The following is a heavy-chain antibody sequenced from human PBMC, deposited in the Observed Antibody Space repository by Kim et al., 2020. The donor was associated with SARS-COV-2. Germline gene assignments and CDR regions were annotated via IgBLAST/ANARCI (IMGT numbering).Heavy chain of an antibody. CDR3: ARDDSNYSLDY. J-gene: IGHJ4*02. Sequence: TSDAQKFQGRVTMTRETSTSTVYMELSSLRSEDTAVYYCARDDSNYSLDYWGQGTLVTVSS. V-gene: IGHV1-46*01. D-gene: IGHD4-4*01. CDR2: T.